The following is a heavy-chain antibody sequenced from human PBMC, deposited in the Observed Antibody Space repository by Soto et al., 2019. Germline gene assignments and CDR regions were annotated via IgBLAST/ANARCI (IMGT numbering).Heavy chain of an antibody. J-gene: IGHJ4*02. V-gene: IGHV1-46*01. Sequence: ASVKVSCKASGYTFTTYYIHWVRQAPGQGLEWMGLINPSAGSSRYAQKFQGRVTMTRDTSTSTVYMELSSLRSEDTAVYFCASFANSDLVSPAAYYFGYWGQGTLVTVSS. CDR3: ASFANSDLVSPAAYYFGY. CDR2: INPSAGSS. CDR1: GYTFTTYY. D-gene: IGHD6-13*01.